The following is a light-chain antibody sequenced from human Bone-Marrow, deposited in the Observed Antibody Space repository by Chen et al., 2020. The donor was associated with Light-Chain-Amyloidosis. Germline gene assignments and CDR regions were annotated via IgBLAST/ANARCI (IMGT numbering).Light chain of an antibody. CDR3: SSYTSSDTLV. Sequence: QSALTQPASVSGSPGQSITISCTGTSNDVGGYNYVSCYQQHPGKAPKLMIYDVSNVPSGVSNRFSGSKSGNTASLTISGLQAEDEADYYCSSYTSSDTLVFGGGTKVTVL. CDR1: SNDVGGYNY. J-gene: IGLJ3*02. CDR2: DVS. V-gene: IGLV2-14*03.